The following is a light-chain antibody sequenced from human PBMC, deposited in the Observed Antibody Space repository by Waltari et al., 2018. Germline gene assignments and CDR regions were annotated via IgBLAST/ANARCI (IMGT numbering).Light chain of an antibody. CDR2: AVS. CDR1: SSAVGNYKR. J-gene: IGLJ2*01. V-gene: IGLV2-23*02. Sequence: QSALTKPASVSGSPGQSITIPCTGTSSAVGNYKRVSWYQPHPGKAPKLMIYAVSMRPSGGSDRFSCSKSGDMASLTISGLQPEDEAEYFCSSYAGSSKGVFGGGTKVTVL. CDR3: SSYAGSSKGV.